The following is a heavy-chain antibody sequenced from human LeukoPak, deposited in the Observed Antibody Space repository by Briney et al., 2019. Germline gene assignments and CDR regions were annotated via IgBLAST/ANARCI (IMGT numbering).Heavy chain of an antibody. D-gene: IGHD2-2*01. Sequence: ETRSLTCTVSGGSISSYYWSWIRQPPGKGLEWIGYIYYSGSTNYNPSLKSRVTISVDTSKNQFSLKLSSVTAADTAVYYCASFGVPAALDYYYMDVWGKGTTVTVSS. CDR2: IYYSGST. V-gene: IGHV4-59*01. J-gene: IGHJ6*03. CDR1: GGSISSYY. CDR3: ASFGVPAALDYYYMDV.